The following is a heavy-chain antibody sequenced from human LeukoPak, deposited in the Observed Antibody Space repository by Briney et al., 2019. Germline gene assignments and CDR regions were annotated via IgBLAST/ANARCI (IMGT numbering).Heavy chain of an antibody. Sequence: SVKVSCKASGGTFSSYAISWVRQAPGQGLEWMGGIIPIFGTANYAQKFQGRVTITADESTSTAYMELSSLRSEDTAVYYCARGTEGIAVAETLYYFDYWGQGTLVTVSS. CDR2: IIPIFGTA. CDR1: GGTFSSYA. V-gene: IGHV1-69*13. CDR3: ARGTEGIAVAETLYYFDY. J-gene: IGHJ4*02. D-gene: IGHD6-19*01.